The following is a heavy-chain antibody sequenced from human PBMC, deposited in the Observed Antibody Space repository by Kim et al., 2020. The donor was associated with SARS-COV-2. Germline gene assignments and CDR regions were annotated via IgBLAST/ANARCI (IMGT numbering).Heavy chain of an antibody. D-gene: IGHD6-25*01. J-gene: IGHJ4*02. Sequence: GGSLRLPCATSGFTLTSYGLNWVRQAPGKGLEWVSSISSGGSYTYYADSLKGRFTTSRDSAKNSLYLQMNSLRAEDTAVYYCARGGYPRYWGQGTLVTVSS. CDR2: ISSGGSYT. V-gene: IGHV3-21*01. CDR1: GFTLTSYG. CDR3: ARGGYPRY.